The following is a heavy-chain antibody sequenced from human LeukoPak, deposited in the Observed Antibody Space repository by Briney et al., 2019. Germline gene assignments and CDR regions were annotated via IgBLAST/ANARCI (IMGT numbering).Heavy chain of an antibody. CDR2: MSYYGSNK. Sequence: GGALRLSCAASGCPFHMYVMHWVGQAPGKGGEGVGVMSYYGSNKFYADSLKGRFTISRDNSQNTVHLQMSSLRVADTGVYYCARDQVQHCSSGSSYVIDTWGPGTLVAVSS. CDR1: GCPFHMYV. V-gene: IGHV3-30*04. D-gene: IGHD2-15*01. CDR3: ARDQVQHCSSGSSYVIDT. J-gene: IGHJ4*02.